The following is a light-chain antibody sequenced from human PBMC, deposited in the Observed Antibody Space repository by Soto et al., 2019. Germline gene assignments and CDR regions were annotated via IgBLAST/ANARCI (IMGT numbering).Light chain of an antibody. CDR1: SSNIGAGYD. CDR3: QSYDSSREVV. CDR2: GNG. Sequence: QSVLTQPPSVSGAPGQRVTISCTGSSSNIGAGYDVHWYQQLPGTAPKLLIYGNGNRPSGVPDRFSGSKSGTSASLAITGLQAEDEADYYCQSYDSSREVVFGGGTKLTVL. J-gene: IGLJ2*01. V-gene: IGLV1-40*01.